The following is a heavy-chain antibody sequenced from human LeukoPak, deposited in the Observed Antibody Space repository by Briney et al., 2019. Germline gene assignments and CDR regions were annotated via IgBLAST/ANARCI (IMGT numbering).Heavy chain of an antibody. D-gene: IGHD3-22*01. V-gene: IGHV3-48*03. CDR3: AIENDYDTNCYDALDL. J-gene: IGHJ3*01. Sequence: GGPLTLSCAASKFTFRSYEMNWVRQATGKGLEWVSYISSSGSTKKYADSVEGRLAISRDNTKNSVFLQMNSLRAEDTGVYYCAIENDYDTNCYDALDLWGQGTVVTVSS. CDR1: KFTFRSYE. CDR2: ISSSGSTK.